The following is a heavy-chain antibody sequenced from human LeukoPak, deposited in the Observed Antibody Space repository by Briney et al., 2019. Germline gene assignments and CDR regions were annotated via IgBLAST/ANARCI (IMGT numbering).Heavy chain of an antibody. CDR3: AREPSSGYYYAYLPNYYFDY. V-gene: IGHV3-74*01. J-gene: IGHJ4*02. D-gene: IGHD3-22*01. CDR2: INSDGSST. Sequence: PGGSLRLSCAASGFTFSSYWMHWVRQAPGKGLVWVSRINSDGSSTSYADSVKGRFTISRDNAKNTLYLQMNSLRAEDTAVYYCAREPSSGYYYAYLPNYYFDYWGQGTLVTVSS. CDR1: GFTFSSYW.